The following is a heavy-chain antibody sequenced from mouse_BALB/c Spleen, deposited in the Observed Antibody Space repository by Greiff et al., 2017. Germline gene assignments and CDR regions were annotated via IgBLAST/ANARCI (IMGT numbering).Heavy chain of an antibody. CDR1: GFTFSSFG. D-gene: IGHD2-1*01. J-gene: IGHJ4*01. Sequence: EVMLVESGGGLVQPGGSRKLSCAASGFTFSSFGMHWVRQAPEKGLEWVAYISSGSSTIYYADTVKGRFTISRDNPKNTLFLQMTSLRSEDTAMYYCARDGNYVVYYAMDYWGQGTSVTVSS. CDR2: ISSGSSTI. CDR3: ARDGNYVVYYAMDY. V-gene: IGHV5-17*02.